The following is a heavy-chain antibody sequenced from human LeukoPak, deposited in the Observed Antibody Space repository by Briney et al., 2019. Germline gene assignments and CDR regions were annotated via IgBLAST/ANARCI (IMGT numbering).Heavy chain of an antibody. D-gene: IGHD6-19*01. Sequence: GASVNVSCKASGYSFTAYYIFWVRQAPGQGLGWMGWIKPSSGDAKSAQKFQDRVTITRDSSINTVYMEVTRLTSDDTALYYCVRGGSGWFYNSLDPWGQGTLVTVSS. J-gene: IGHJ5*02. CDR3: VRGGSGWFYNSLDP. V-gene: IGHV1-2*02. CDR1: GYSFTAYY. CDR2: IKPSSGDA.